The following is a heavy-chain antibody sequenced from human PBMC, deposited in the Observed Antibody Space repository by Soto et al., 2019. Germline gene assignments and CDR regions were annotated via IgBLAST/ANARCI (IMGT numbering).Heavy chain of an antibody. D-gene: IGHD3-10*01. J-gene: IGHJ5*02. CDR2: IYYSGST. CDR1: GGSISSYY. V-gene: IGHV4-59*01. Sequence: QVQLQESGPGLVKPSETLSLTCTVSGGSISSYYWSWIRQPPGKGLEWIGYIYYSGSTNYNPSLKSRVTRSVDTSKNQFSLKLSSVTAADTAVYYCARDQGYYGSGWGWIDPWGQGTLVTVSS. CDR3: ARDQGYYGSGWGWIDP.